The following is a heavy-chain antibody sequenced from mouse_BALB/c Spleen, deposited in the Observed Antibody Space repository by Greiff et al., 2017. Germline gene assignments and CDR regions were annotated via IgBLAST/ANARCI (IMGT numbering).Heavy chain of an antibody. CDR3: ARGGLLQAY. CDR1: GYTFSSYW. CDR2: ILPGSGST. D-gene: IGHD1-1*01. V-gene: IGHV1-9*01. Sequence: QVQLQQSGAELMKPGASVKISCKATGYTFSSYWIEWVKQRPGHGLEWIGEILPGSGSTNYNEKFKGKATFTADTSSNTAYMQLSSLTSEDSAVYYCARGGLLQAYWGQGTLVTVSA. J-gene: IGHJ3*01.